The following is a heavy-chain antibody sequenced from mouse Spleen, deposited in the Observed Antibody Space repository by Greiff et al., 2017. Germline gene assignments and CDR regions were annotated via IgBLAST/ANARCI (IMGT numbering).Heavy chain of an antibody. CDR3: AIYGYKFAY. Sequence: VKLQESGAELARPGASVKMSCKASGYTFTSYTMHWVKQRPGQGLEWIGYINPSSGYTKYNQKFKDKATLTADKSSSTAYMQLSSLTSEDSAVYYCAIYGYKFAYWGQGTLVTVSA. V-gene: IGHV1-4*01. CDR1: GYTFTSYT. CDR2: INPSSGYT. J-gene: IGHJ3*01. D-gene: IGHD1-2*01.